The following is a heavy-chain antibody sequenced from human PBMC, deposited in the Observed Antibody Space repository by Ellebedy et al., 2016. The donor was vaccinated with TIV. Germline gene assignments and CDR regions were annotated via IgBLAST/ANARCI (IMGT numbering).Heavy chain of an antibody. D-gene: IGHD4-23*01. CDR2: ISYDGSNK. V-gene: IGHV3-30*18. Sequence: GESLKISXGASGFTFRSYGMHWVRQAPGKGLEWVAIISYDGSNKYYADSVKGRFTISRDNSKNTLYLQMNSLRVEDTAVYYCAKGGGNRFYWYFDLWGRGTLVTVSS. J-gene: IGHJ2*01. CDR3: AKGGGNRFYWYFDL. CDR1: GFTFRSYG.